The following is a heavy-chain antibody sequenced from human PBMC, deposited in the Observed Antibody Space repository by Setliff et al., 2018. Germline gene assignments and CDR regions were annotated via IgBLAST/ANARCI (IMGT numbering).Heavy chain of an antibody. J-gene: IGHJ6*02. Sequence: SETLSLTCSVSGASLSSGSYYWSWIRQSAGKGPEWIGHIYTNGATNYSPSLKSRVSISADTSKNVLYLRLTSVTAADTAVYYCAKEYVVISFVRNTHQHYGMDVWGQGTTVTV. CDR2: IYTNGAT. V-gene: IGHV4-61*09. CDR3: AKEYVVISFVRNTHQHYGMDV. CDR1: GASLSSGSYY. D-gene: IGHD2-21*01.